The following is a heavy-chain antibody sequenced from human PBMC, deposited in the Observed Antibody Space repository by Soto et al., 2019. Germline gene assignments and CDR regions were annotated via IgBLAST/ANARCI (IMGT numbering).Heavy chain of an antibody. CDR1: GGSISSYY. J-gene: IGHJ4*02. V-gene: IGHV4-59*08. Sequence: SETLSLTGTGSGGSISSYYWSWIRQPPGKGLEWIGYIYYSGSTNYNPSLKSRVTISVDTSKNQFSLKLSSVTAADTAVYYCARRYGYDGIDYWGQGPLVTVSS. D-gene: IGHD3-3*01. CDR2: IYYSGST. CDR3: ARRYGYDGIDY.